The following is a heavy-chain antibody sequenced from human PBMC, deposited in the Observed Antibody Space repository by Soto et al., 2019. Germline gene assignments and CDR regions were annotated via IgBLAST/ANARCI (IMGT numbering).Heavy chain of an antibody. Sequence: SETLSLTCTVSGGSISSYYWSWIRQPPGKGLEWIGYIYYSGNTNYNPSFKSRVTISVERSTNQFSLKLSSVTAADTAVYYCARDHLVDCSSTSCYTKWFDPWGQGTLVTVSS. D-gene: IGHD2-2*02. CDR1: GGSISSYY. V-gene: IGHV4-59*01. CDR3: ARDHLVDCSSTSCYTKWFDP. CDR2: IYYSGNT. J-gene: IGHJ5*02.